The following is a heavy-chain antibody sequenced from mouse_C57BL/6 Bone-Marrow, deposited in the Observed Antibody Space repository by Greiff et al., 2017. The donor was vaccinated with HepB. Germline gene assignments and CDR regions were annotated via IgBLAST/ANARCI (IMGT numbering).Heavy chain of an antibody. V-gene: IGHV1-82*01. D-gene: IGHD4-1*01. CDR2: IYPGDGDT. CDR1: GYAFSSSW. CDR3: ARRNWDGFAY. Sequence: QLQLQQSGPELVKPGASVKISCKASGYAFSSSWMNWVKQRPGKGLEWIGRIYPGDGDTNYNGKFKGKATLTADKSSSTAYMQLHSLTSEDSAVYVCARRNWDGFAYWGQGTLVTVSA. J-gene: IGHJ3*01.